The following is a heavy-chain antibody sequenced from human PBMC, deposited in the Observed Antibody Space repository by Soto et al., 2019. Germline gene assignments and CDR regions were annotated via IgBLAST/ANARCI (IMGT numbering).Heavy chain of an antibody. D-gene: IGHD6-13*01. J-gene: IGHJ4*02. V-gene: IGHV3-7*01. CDR3: ARVRDHEPTCRYSSSWYFDY. CDR1: GFTFSSYW. CDR2: IKQDGSEK. Sequence: PGGSLRLSCAASGFTFSSYWMSWVRQAAGKVLEWVANIKQDGSEKYYVDSVKGRLTISRDNAKNSLYLQMNSLRAEDTAVYYSARVRDHEPTCRYSSSWYFDYWGQGTLVTVSS.